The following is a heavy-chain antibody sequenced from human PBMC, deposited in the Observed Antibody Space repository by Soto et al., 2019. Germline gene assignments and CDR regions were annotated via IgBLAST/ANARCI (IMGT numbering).Heavy chain of an antibody. D-gene: IGHD5-12*01. CDR1: GGTFSSYA. V-gene: IGHV1-69*13. CDR3: ASRIEMATERSLNY. CDR2: IIPIFGTA. J-gene: IGHJ4*02. Sequence: SVKVSCKASGGTFSSYAISCVRQAPGQGLEWMGGIIPIFGTANYAQKFQGRVTITADESTSTAYMELSSLRSEDTAVYYCASRIEMATERSLNYWGQGTLVTVSS.